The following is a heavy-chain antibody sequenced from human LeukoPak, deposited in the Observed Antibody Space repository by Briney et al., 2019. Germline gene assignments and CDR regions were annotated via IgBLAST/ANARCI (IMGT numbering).Heavy chain of an antibody. V-gene: IGHV1-46*03. CDR1: GYTFTNYY. D-gene: IGHD6-19*01. CDR3: ATGLYSSGFDY. Sequence: ASVKVSCKASGYTFTNYYMHWARQAPGQGLEWMGIINPSGGSTSYAQKFQGRVTVTRDTSTSTVYMELSSLRSEDTAVYYCATGLYSSGFDYWGQGTLVTVSS. CDR2: INPSGGST. J-gene: IGHJ4*02.